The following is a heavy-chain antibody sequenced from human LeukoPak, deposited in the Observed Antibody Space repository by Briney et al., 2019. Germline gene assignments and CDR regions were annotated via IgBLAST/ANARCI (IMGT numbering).Heavy chain of an antibody. D-gene: IGHD3-10*01. V-gene: IGHV1-46*01. CDR1: GYTFTSYY. CDR2: IIPSGGRT. J-gene: IGHJ5*02. CDR3: ARSVGNWFDP. Sequence: ASVKVSCKASGYTFTSYYMHWVRQAPGQGLEWMGIIIPSGGRTTYAQKFQGRVTLTTDTSTSTVYKELSSLRSEDTAVYFCARSVGNWFDPWGQGTLVTVSS.